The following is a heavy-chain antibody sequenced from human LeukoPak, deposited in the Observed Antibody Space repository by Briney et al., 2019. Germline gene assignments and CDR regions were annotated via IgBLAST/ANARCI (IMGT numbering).Heavy chain of an antibody. CDR2: ISTSSSYI. D-gene: IGHD3-10*01. CDR1: GFTFSSYS. Sequence: GGSLRLSCTASGFTFSSYSMNWVRQAPGKGLEWVSSISTSSSYIYYADSVRGRFTISRDNAKNSLFLQMNSLRVEDTAVYYCARDRQAEWFGELLNWGQGTLVTVSS. V-gene: IGHV3-21*01. J-gene: IGHJ4*02. CDR3: ARDRQAEWFGELLN.